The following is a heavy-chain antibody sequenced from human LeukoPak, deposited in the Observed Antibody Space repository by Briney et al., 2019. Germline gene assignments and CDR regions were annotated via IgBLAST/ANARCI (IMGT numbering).Heavy chain of an antibody. CDR2: IYYSGST. J-gene: IGHJ4*02. Sequence: SGTLSLTCAASGDSILSSNWWSWVRQPPGKGLEWIGEIYYSGSTNYSPSLKSRVTISIDKSKNQFSLKLTSVTAADTAVYYCARSPTKRVIEDYWGQGILVTVSS. V-gene: IGHV4-4*02. CDR3: ARSPTKRVIEDY. CDR1: GDSILSSNW. D-gene: IGHD3-16*02.